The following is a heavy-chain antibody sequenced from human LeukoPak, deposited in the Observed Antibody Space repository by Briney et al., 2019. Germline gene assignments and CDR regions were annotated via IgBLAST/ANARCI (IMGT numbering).Heavy chain of an antibody. CDR3: VRGCSGGICYIGH. V-gene: IGHV3-74*03. J-gene: IGHJ4*02. Sequence: GESLRLSCAVSGFSFSNYWMHWVRQDPGKGLVWVSYISSDGSVTKYADSAKGRFTISRDNAKNTLYLQMNSLRVEDTAVYYCVRGCSGGICYIGHRGQGTLVTVSS. D-gene: IGHD2-15*01. CDR2: ISSDGSVT. CDR1: GFSFSNYW.